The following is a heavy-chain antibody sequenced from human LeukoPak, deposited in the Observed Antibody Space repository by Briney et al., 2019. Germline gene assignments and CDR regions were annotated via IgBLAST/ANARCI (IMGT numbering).Heavy chain of an antibody. D-gene: IGHD2-21*01. CDR3: ARAFRIPSPYYYYYMDV. CDR1: GGSISSSSYY. V-gene: IGHV4-39*01. Sequence: PSETLSLTCTVSGGSISSSSYYWGWIRQPPGKGLEWIGSIYYSGSTYYNPSLKSRVTISVDTSKNQFSLKLSSVTAADTAAYYCARAFRIPSPYYYYYMDVWGKGTTVTVSS. J-gene: IGHJ6*03. CDR2: IYYSGST.